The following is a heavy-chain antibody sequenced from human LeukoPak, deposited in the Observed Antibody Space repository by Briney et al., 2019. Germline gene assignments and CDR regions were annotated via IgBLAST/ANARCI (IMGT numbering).Heavy chain of an antibody. J-gene: IGHJ1*01. D-gene: IGHD6-13*01. CDR1: GFTFSSYW. Sequence: GGSLRLSCAASGFTFSSYWMHWVRQAPGKGLVGVSRINSDGSSTSYADSVKGRFTISRDNAKNTLYLQMNSLRAEDTAVYYCARESSRYFQHWGQGTLVTVSS. CDR3: ARESSRYFQH. CDR2: INSDGSST. V-gene: IGHV3-74*01.